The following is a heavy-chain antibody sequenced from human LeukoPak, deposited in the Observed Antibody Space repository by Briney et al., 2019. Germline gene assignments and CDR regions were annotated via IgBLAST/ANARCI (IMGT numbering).Heavy chain of an antibody. CDR3: ARGLRGYCSGGSCYSGAFDI. CDR2: IYTSGST. D-gene: IGHD2-15*01. V-gene: IGHV4-4*07. J-gene: IGHJ3*02. Sequence: PSETLSLTCTASGGSVSSYYWSWIRQPAGKGLEWIGRIYTSGSTNYNPSLKSRVTMSVDTSKNQFSLKLSSVTAADTAVYYCARGLRGYCSGGSCYSGAFDIWGQGTMVTVSS. CDR1: GGSVSSYY.